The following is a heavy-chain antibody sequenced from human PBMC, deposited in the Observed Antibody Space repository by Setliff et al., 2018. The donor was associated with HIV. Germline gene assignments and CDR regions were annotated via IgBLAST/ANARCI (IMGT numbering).Heavy chain of an antibody. D-gene: IGHD4-17*01. CDR3: GRGYGYGGAFDI. V-gene: IGHV4-61*09. CDR1: GGSISSGSYY. J-gene: IGHJ3*02. Sequence: SETLSLTCTVSGGSISSGSYYWSWIRQPAGKGLEWIGHIYTSGSTNYNPSLKSRVTISVDTSKNQFSLKLSSVTAAATAVYYCGRGYGYGGAFDIWGQGTMVTVSS. CDR2: IYTSGST.